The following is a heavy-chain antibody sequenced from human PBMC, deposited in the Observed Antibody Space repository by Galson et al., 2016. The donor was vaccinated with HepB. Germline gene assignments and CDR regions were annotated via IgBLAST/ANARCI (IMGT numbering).Heavy chain of an antibody. D-gene: IGHD6-19*01. V-gene: IGHV3-30*18. Sequence: SLRLSCAASGFTFRSYGMRWVRQAPGKGLGWVAAISHDGRNKYYGDYVKGRFTISRGNSKNTLYLQRNSLRDEDTAVYYCAKSPDPVGGISGWYIGYWGQGTLVTVSS. CDR2: ISHDGRNK. CDR1: GFTFRSYG. CDR3: AKSPDPVGGISGWYIGY. J-gene: IGHJ4*02.